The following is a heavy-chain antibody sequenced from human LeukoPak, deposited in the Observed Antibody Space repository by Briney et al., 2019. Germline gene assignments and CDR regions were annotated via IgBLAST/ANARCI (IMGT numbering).Heavy chain of an antibody. CDR2: IIPILGIA. CDR3: ARGREYYFDY. V-gene: IGHV1-69*04. Sequence: SVKISCKASGYTFTSYDINWVRQATGQGLEWMGRIIPILGIANYAQKFQGRVTITADKSTSTAYMELSSLRSEDTAVYYCARGREYYFDYWGQGTLVTVSS. J-gene: IGHJ4*02. CDR1: GYTFTSYD.